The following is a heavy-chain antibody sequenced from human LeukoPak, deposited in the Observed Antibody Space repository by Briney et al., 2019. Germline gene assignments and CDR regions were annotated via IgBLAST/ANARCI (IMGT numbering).Heavy chain of an antibody. CDR3: ARNRVRYDY. V-gene: IGHV3-7*05. D-gene: IGHD3-16*02. J-gene: IGHJ4*02. CDR2: TKEDGSDT. Sequence: GGSLRLSCAASGFTFSSYGMSWVRQAPGKGLEWVANTKEDGSDTSYVDSVKGRFTVSRDNAKNSLYLQMNSVRAEDAAVYYCARNRVRYDYWGQGTLVTVSS. CDR1: GFTFSSYG.